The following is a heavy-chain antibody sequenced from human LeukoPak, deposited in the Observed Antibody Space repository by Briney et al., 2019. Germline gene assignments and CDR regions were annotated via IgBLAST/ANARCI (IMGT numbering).Heavy chain of an antibody. Sequence: SETLSLTCTVSRASMSSYYWNWVRQPPGQGLEWVGYIYHSGSTNYNPSLKSRVTISLDTTKNQFSLKLTSVTAADTALYYCVGGFTVRRGALDFWGQGTMVTVSS. CDR3: VGGFTVRRGALDF. CDR2: IYHSGST. D-gene: IGHD4-17*01. V-gene: IGHV4-59*01. CDR1: RASMSSYY. J-gene: IGHJ3*01.